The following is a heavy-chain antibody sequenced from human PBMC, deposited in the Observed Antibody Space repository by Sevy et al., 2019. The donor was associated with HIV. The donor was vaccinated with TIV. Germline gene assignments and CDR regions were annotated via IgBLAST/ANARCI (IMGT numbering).Heavy chain of an antibody. CDR1: GGSLNNYY. J-gene: IGHJ4*02. Sequence: SETLSLTCAVYGGSLNNYYWSWIRQPPGKGLEWIGEISHVGRTYYNPSLKSRVIMSVDTSKSQFSLKVASVTAADSAVYYCARGGATPMVLPYWGQGSLVTVSS. CDR2: ISHVGRT. CDR3: ARGGATPMVLPY. V-gene: IGHV4-34*01. D-gene: IGHD5-18*01.